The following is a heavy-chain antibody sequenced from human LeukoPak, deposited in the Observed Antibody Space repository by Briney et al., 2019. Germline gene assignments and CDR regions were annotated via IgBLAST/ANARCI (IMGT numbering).Heavy chain of an antibody. CDR2: IYHSGST. J-gene: IGHJ3*02. D-gene: IGHD1-26*01. V-gene: IGHV4-38-2*02. CDR3: ARAGYSGRLRGAFDI. Sequence: SETLSLTCTVSGYSISSGYYGGWIRQPPGKGLGWIGIIYHSGSTYYNPSLKSRVTISVDTSKNQFSLKLTSVTAADTAVYYCARAGYSGRLRGAFDIWGQGTMVTVSS. CDR1: GYSISSGYY.